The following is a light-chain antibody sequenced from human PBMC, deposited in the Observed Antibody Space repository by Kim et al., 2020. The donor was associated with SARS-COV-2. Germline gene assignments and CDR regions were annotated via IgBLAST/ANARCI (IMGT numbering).Light chain of an antibody. CDR2: KAS. CDR3: QQYESYPWT. J-gene: IGKJ1*01. CDR1: QSVSSW. V-gene: IGKV1-5*03. Sequence: DIQMTQSPSTLSASVGDRVTITCRASQSVSSWLAWYQQKPGKAPDLLIYKASTLQSGVPSRFTGSGSGTEFTLTISSLQAHDSATYYCQQYESYPWTFGQGTKVDIK.